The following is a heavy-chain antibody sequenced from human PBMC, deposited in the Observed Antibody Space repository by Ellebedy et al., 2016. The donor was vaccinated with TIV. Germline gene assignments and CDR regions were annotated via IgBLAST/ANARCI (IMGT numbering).Heavy chain of an antibody. J-gene: IGHJ4*02. D-gene: IGHD1-26*01. Sequence: GSLRLSCTVSGGSISSSSYYWGWIRQPPGKGLEWIGSIYYSGNTYYNPSLKSRVTISADTSENQFSLKLTSVTTADTAVYYCARRTDSGSYYDYFNSWGQGTLVTVSS. CDR2: IYYSGNT. V-gene: IGHV4-39*01. CDR3: ARRTDSGSYYDYFNS. CDR1: GGSISSSSYY.